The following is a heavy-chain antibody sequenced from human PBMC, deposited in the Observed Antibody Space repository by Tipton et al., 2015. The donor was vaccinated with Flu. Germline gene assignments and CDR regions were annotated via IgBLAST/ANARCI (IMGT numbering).Heavy chain of an antibody. Sequence: LRLSCSVSGDSIGSDYFWGWIRQPPGLGLVWIGNVHQTGTTYYNPSLRSRVTIAVDRPKNKFSLKLSSVTAADTAVYYCARHGPQGGDPNWFDPWGQGTLITVSS. CDR3: ARHGPQGGDPNWFDP. J-gene: IGHJ5*02. D-gene: IGHD2-21*02. CDR2: VHQTGTT. CDR1: GDSIGSDYF. V-gene: IGHV4-38-2*01.